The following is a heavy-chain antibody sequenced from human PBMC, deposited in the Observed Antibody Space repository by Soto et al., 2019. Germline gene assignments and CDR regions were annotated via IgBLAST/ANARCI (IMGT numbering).Heavy chain of an antibody. D-gene: IGHD3-10*01. CDR1: GGSISSGGYY. V-gene: IGHV4-31*03. CDR3: ASGSGSYYSWFDP. J-gene: IGHJ5*02. Sequence: NPSETLSLTCTVSGGSISSGGYYWSWIRQHPGKGLEWIGYIYYSRSTYYNPSLKSRVTISVDTSKNQLSLKLSSVTAADTAVYYCASGSGSYYSWFDPWGQGTLVTVSS. CDR2: IYYSRST.